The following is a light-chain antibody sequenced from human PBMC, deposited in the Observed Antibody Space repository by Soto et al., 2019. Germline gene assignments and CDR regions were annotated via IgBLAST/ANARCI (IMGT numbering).Light chain of an antibody. CDR3: SSYTSTGTVV. CDR1: SSDVGAYKY. J-gene: IGLJ2*01. Sequence: QSALTQPASVSGSPGQSITISCTGTSSDVGAYKYVSWYKQHPGKAPRLMISEVSIRPSGVSNRFSGSKSGNTASLTISGVQAEDEADYYCSSYTSTGTVVFGGGTKVTVL. CDR2: EVS. V-gene: IGLV2-14*01.